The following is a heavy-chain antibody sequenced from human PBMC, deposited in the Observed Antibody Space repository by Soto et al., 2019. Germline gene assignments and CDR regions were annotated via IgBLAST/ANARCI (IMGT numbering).Heavy chain of an antibody. J-gene: IGHJ6*03. CDR2: INHSGST. Sequence: PSETLSLTCAVYGGSFSGYYWSWIRQPPGKGLEWIGEINHSGSTNYNPSLKSRVTISVDTSKNQFSLKLSSVTAADTAVYYCARSDPATAMVYYYYYYMDVWGKGTTVTVSS. D-gene: IGHD5-18*01. V-gene: IGHV4-34*01. CDR3: ARSDPATAMVYYYYYYMDV. CDR1: GGSFSGYY.